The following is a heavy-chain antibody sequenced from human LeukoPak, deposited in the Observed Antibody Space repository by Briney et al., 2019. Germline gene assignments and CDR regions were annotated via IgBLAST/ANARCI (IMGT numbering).Heavy chain of an antibody. D-gene: IGHD5-18*01. CDR2: IYYSGST. V-gene: IGHV4-59*01. CDR1: GGSISSYY. CDR3: ASSSSGYSYGAHY. J-gene: IGHJ4*02. Sequence: SETLSLTCTVSGGSISSYYLRWIRQPPGKGLEWIGYIYYSGSTNYTPSLKSRVTISVDTSKNQSSLKLSSVTAADTAVYYCASSSSGYSYGAHYWGQGTLVTVSS.